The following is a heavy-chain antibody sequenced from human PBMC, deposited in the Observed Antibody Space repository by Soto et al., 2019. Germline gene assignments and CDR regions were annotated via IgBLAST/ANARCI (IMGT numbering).Heavy chain of an antibody. Sequence: ASVKFSCKASGYTFTSYGISWVRQAPGQGLEWMGWISAYNGNTNYAQKLQGRVTMTTDTSTSTAYMELRSLRSDDTAVYYCARVGYCSGGSCYSGNWFDPWGQGTLVTVSS. CDR1: GYTFTSYG. J-gene: IGHJ5*02. V-gene: IGHV1-18*04. CDR2: ISAYNGNT. CDR3: ARVGYCSGGSCYSGNWFDP. D-gene: IGHD2-15*01.